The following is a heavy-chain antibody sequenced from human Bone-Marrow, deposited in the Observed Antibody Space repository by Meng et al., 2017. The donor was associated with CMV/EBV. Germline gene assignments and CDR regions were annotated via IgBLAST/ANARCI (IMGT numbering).Heavy chain of an antibody. CDR2: INHSGST. CDR1: GGSFSGYY. Sequence: ESLKISCAVYGGSFSGYYWSWIRQPPGKGLEWIGEINHSGSTNYNPSLKSRVTISVDTSKNQFSLKLSSVTAADTAVYYCARGNVLLWFGELPKGGWFDPWGQGTLVTVSS. CDR3: ARGNVLLWFGELPKGGWFDP. V-gene: IGHV4-34*01. J-gene: IGHJ5*02. D-gene: IGHD3-10*01.